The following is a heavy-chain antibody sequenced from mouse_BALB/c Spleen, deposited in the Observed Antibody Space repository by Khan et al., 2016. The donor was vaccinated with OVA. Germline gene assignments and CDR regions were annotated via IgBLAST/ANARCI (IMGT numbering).Heavy chain of an antibody. V-gene: IGHV1-4*01. CDR3: VRGGAYHRSDGLFAD. J-gene: IGHJ3*01. D-gene: IGHD2-14*01. CDR1: GYTFTSYT. CDR2: INPSNDYT. Sequence: QVQLKESGAELARPGASVKMSCKASGYTFTSYTMHWVKQRPGQGLEWIGYINPSNDYTNYNQNFKDKATLIVDKSSSTAYMQLSSLTSEDSFVYYCVRGGAYHRSDGLFADWGQGTLVTVAA.